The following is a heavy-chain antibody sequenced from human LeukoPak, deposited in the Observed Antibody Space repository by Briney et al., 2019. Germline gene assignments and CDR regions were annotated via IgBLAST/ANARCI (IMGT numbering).Heavy chain of an antibody. J-gene: IGHJ3*02. CDR1: GFTFSSYG. V-gene: IGHV3-7*01. CDR2: IKQDGSEK. CDR3: ARDDTYSSSGLGGLAAFDI. Sequence: PGRSLRLSCAASGFTFSSYGMHWVRQAPGKGLEWVANIKQDGSEKYYVDSVKGRFTISRDNAKNSLYLQMNSLRAEDTAVYYCARDDTYSSSGLGGLAAFDIWGQGTMVTVSS. D-gene: IGHD6-13*01.